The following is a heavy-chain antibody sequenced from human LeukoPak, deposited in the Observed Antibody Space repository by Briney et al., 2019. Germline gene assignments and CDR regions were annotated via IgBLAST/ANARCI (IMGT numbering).Heavy chain of an antibody. CDR3: ARKLAPVFDY. J-gene: IGHJ4*02. Sequence: PGGSLRLSCAASGFTFSSYWMSWVRQAPGKGLEWVANINQDESEKYYVDSVKGRFTISRDNAKKSLFLQMNSLRAEDTAVYYCARKLAPVFDYWAREPWSPSPQ. CDR1: GFTFSSYW. D-gene: IGHD2-2*01. V-gene: IGHV3-7*03. CDR2: INQDESEK.